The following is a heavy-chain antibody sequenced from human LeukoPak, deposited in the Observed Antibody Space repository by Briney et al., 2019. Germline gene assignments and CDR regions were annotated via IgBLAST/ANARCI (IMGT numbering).Heavy chain of an antibody. CDR2: ISGSGGST. D-gene: IGHD3-22*01. CDR1: GFTFSSYA. V-gene: IGHV3-23*01. Sequence: GGSLRLSCAASGFTFSSYAMSWVRQAPGEGLEWVSAISGSGGSTYYADSVKGRFTISRDNSKNTLYLQMNSLRAEDTAVYYCAKSSSAAGYYYDSSGYFDYWGQGTLVTVSS. CDR3: AKSSSAAGYYYDSSGYFDY. J-gene: IGHJ4*02.